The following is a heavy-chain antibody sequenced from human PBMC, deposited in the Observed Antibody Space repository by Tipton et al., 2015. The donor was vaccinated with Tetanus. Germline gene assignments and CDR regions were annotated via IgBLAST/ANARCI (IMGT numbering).Heavy chain of an antibody. V-gene: IGHV4-30-4*01. CDR3: SSSPGNQYLAFFDY. CDR2: IYYSGST. J-gene: IGHJ4*02. Sequence: TCSVSGDSINSGDYYWSWIRQPPGKGLEWIGYIYYSGSTYYNPSLKSRVTISIDTSKNQFSLRLSSVTAADTAVYYCSSSPGNQYLAFFDYWGRGTKVTVSS. D-gene: IGHD3-3*02. CDR1: GDSINSGDYY.